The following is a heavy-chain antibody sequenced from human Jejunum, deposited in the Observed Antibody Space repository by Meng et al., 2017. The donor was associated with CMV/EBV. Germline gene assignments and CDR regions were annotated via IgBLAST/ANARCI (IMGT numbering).Heavy chain of an antibody. V-gene: IGHV3-30-3*01. CDR2: ISFDGSDQ. CDR1: GFVFSTYV. Sequence: QVQLVESGGGVVQPGRSLRLSCATSGFVFSTYVMHWGRQAPGKGLEWLAVISFDGSDQYYADSVKGRFSVSRDNFNNILYLQINSLRLEDTAMYYCGGVGTWGQGTLVTVSS. CDR3: GGVGT. D-gene: IGHD1-26*01. J-gene: IGHJ5*02.